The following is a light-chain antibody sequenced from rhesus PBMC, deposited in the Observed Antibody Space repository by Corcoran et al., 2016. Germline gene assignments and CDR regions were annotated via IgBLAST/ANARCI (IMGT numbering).Light chain of an antibody. Sequence: DIVLIQSPVSLAVSPGQRTTITCRASASVSFFGTNLIHWYKQKPGQPPKLLIYQTSNKATGVPVRFSGSGSGTDFTLTINPVEADDAAEYYCLQSKNSWTFGQGTKVEIK. CDR3: LQSKNSWT. V-gene: IGKV7-13*01. CDR2: QTS. CDR1: ASVSFFGTNL. J-gene: IGKJ1*01.